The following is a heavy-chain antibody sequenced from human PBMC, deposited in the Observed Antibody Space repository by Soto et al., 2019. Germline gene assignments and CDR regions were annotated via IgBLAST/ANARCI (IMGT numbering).Heavy chain of an antibody. CDR3: ARRRIAAAGTYYYYYMDV. CDR2: ISSSSSYI. V-gene: IGHV3-21*01. J-gene: IGHJ6*03. CDR1: GFTFSSYS. Sequence: GGSLRLSCAASGFTFSSYSMNWVRQAPGKGLEWVSSISSSSSYIYYADSVKGRFTISRDNAKNSPYLQMNSLRAEDTAVFYCARRRIAAAGTYYYYYMDVWGKGTTVTVSS. D-gene: IGHD6-13*01.